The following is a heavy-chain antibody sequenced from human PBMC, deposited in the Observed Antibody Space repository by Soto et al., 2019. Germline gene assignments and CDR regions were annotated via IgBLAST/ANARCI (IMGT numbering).Heavy chain of an antibody. D-gene: IGHD5-12*01. Sequence: GASVKVSCKASGYTFTSYYMHWVRRPPGQELEWMGIINPSGGSTSYAQKFQGRVTMTRDTSTSTVYMELSSLRSEDTAVYYCARLVIWATIVRAEMKYSAQGTLVP. CDR1: GYTFTSYY. CDR2: INPSGGST. V-gene: IGHV1-46*01. J-gene: IGHJ4*02. CDR3: ARLVIWATIVRAEMKY.